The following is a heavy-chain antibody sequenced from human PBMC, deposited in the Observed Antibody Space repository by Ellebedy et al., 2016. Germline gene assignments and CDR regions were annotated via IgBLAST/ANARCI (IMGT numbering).Heavy chain of an antibody. CDR2: ISGSGGST. CDR3: AREGYNYGEHYYFDY. J-gene: IGHJ4*02. V-gene: IGHV3-23*01. Sequence: GGSLRLSCAASGFTFSSYAMSWVRQAPGKGLEWVSAISGSGGSTYYADSVKGRFTISRDNAKNSLYLQMNSLRAEDTAVYYCAREGYNYGEHYYFDYWGQGTLVTVSS. CDR1: GFTFSSYA. D-gene: IGHD5-18*01.